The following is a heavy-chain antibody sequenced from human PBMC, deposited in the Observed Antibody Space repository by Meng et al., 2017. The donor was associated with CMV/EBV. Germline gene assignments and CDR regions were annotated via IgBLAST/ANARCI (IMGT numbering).Heavy chain of an antibody. V-gene: IGHV3-23*01. J-gene: IGHJ4*01. CDR2: IEGSNDNT. D-gene: IGHD1-26*01. CDR3: AKDIFRWAFDY. Sequence: EVQLXXXXXGLVXPXXXLRLACAASGFSLSHNAMSWVRQAPGKGLEWVSAIEGSNDNTHYADSVKGRFTISRDTSKNILYLQMNNLRAEDTAIYYCAKDIFRWAFDYWGHGTLVTVSS. CDR1: GFSLSHNA.